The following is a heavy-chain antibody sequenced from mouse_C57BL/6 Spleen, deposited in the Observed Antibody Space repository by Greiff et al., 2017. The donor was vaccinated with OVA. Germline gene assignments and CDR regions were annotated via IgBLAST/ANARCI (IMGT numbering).Heavy chain of an antibody. J-gene: IGHJ1*03. CDR2: IWSGGST. CDR3: ARNPPITTVVRGYFDV. D-gene: IGHD1-1*01. CDR1: GFSLTSYG. V-gene: IGHV2-2*01. Sequence: QVQLQQSGPGLVQPSQSLSITCTVSGFSLTSYGVHWVRQSPGKGLEWLGVIWSGGSTDYNAAFISRLSISKDNSKSQVFFKMNSLQADDTAIYYCARNPPITTVVRGYFDVWGTGTTVTVSS.